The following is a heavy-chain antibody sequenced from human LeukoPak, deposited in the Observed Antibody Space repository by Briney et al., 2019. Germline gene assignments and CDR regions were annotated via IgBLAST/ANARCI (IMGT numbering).Heavy chain of an antibody. CDR2: INPNSGGT. CDR3: VGGSRITMIPDTYFDY. V-gene: IGHV1-2*02. CDR1: GYTFTGYY. D-gene: IGHD3-22*01. Sequence: ASVKVSCKASGYTFTGYYMHWVRQAPGRGLEWMGWINPNSGGTNYAQKFQGRVTMTRDTSINTAYMELSRLRSDDTAVYYCVGGSRITMIPDTYFDYWGQGTLVTVSS. J-gene: IGHJ4*02.